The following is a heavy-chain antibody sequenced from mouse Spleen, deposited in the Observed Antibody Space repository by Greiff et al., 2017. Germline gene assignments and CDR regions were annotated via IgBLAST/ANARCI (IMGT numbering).Heavy chain of an antibody. CDR2: ISSGGSYT. CDR1: GFTFSSYT. D-gene: IGHD2-4*01. J-gene: IGHJ2*01. Sequence: EVQLQQSGGGLVKPGGSLKLSCAASGFTFSSYTMSWVRQTPEKRLEWVATISSGGSYTYYPDSVKGRFTISRDNAKNTLYLQMSSLKSEDTAMYYCTRDSPMITTYFDYWGQGTTLTVSS. CDR3: TRDSPMITTYFDY. V-gene: IGHV5-6-4*01.